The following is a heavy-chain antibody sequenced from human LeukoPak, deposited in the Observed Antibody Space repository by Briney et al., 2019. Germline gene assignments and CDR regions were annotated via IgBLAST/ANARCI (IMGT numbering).Heavy chain of an antibody. Sequence: SETLSLTCTVSGGSISSYYWSWIRQPPGKGLEWIGYIYYSGSTNYNPSLKSRVTISVDTSKNQFSLKLSSVTAADTAVYYCARETYYYDSSGRRNWIDPWGQGTLVTVSS. CDR2: IYYSGST. D-gene: IGHD3-22*01. V-gene: IGHV4-59*01. CDR1: GGSISSYY. CDR3: ARETYYYDSSGRRNWIDP. J-gene: IGHJ5*02.